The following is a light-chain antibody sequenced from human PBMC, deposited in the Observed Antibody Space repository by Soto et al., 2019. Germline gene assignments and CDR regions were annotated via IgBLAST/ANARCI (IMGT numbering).Light chain of an antibody. CDR2: GAS. J-gene: IGKJ1*01. V-gene: IGKV3-15*01. Sequence: EVVMTQSPATLSVSPGERATLSCRASQSVNANLAWYQQKPGQAPRLLIHGASNRATGIPARFSGSGFGTEFTLTITSLQSVDFAVYYCQQYNTWLWAFGQGPKVEI. CDR3: QQYNTWLWA. CDR1: QSVNAN.